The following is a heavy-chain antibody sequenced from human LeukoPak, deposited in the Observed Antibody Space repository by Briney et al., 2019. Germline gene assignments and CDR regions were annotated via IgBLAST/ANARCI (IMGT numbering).Heavy chain of an antibody. V-gene: IGHV3-33*08. J-gene: IGHJ3*02. CDR2: IWHDGTNE. CDR3: ARDLYCSGSTCYRAFDI. Sequence: LSLTCAVYGGSFSGYYWSWIRQPPGKGLEWVAYIWHDGTNEHYADSVKGRFTISIDNSDNTAHLQMNSLRAEDTALYYCARDLYCSGSTCYRAFDIWGQGTLVTVSS. CDR1: GGSFSGYY. D-gene: IGHD2-15*01.